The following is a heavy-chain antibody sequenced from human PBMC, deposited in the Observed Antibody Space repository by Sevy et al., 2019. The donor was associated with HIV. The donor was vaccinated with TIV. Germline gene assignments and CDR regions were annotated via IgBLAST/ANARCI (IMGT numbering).Heavy chain of an antibody. CDR1: GYTHTQFS. D-gene: IGHD3-22*01. J-gene: IGHJ4*02. Sequence: ASVKVSCKIPGYTHTQFSMHWVRRAPRKGLEWIGTFDPEDGERIYAQKFQGRVTMTEDTSTDTAYMELSSLRSEDTAVYYCAITREYYSDNSGYFDYWGQGTLVTVSS. V-gene: IGHV1-24*01. CDR2: FDPEDGER. CDR3: AITREYYSDNSGYFDY.